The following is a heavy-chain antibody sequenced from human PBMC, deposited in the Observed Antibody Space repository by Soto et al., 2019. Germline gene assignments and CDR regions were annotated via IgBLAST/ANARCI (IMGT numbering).Heavy chain of an antibody. J-gene: IGHJ4*02. CDR1: GGSISSYY. CDR3: ARAGYSSGWYLG. D-gene: IGHD6-19*01. Sequence: PSETLSLTCTVSGGSISSYYWSWIRQPPGKGLEWIGYIYYSGSTNYNPSLKSRVTISVDTSKNQFSLKLSSVTAADTAVYYCARAGYSSGWYLGWGQGTLVTVSS. V-gene: IGHV4-59*01. CDR2: IYYSGST.